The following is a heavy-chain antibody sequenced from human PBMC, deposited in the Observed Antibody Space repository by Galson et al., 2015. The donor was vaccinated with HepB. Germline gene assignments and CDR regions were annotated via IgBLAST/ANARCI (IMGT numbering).Heavy chain of an antibody. V-gene: IGHV3-49*04. J-gene: IGHJ4*02. CDR2: IRSKAYGGTT. CDR3: TREGVRGVIIYYFDY. CDR1: GFTFGDYA. Sequence: SLRLSCAASGFTFGDYAMSWVRQAPGKGLEWVGFIRSKAYGGTTEYAASVKGRFTISRDDSKSIAYLQMNSLKTEDTAVYYCTREGVRGVIIYYFDYWGQGTLVTVSS. D-gene: IGHD3-10*01.